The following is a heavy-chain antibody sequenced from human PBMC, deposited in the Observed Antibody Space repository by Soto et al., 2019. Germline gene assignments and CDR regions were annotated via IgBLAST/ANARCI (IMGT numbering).Heavy chain of an antibody. Sequence: QVQLVESGGGVVQPGRSLRLSCAASGFAFSSYAMYWVRQAPGKGLEWVAVISYDGSNKYYADAVKGRFTISRDNSKNTLDMQMNSLRAEDTAVYYCARDWAYTAMADYWGQGTLVTGSS. J-gene: IGHJ4*02. D-gene: IGHD5-18*01. CDR1: GFAFSSYA. V-gene: IGHV3-30-3*01. CDR3: ARDWAYTAMADY. CDR2: ISYDGSNK.